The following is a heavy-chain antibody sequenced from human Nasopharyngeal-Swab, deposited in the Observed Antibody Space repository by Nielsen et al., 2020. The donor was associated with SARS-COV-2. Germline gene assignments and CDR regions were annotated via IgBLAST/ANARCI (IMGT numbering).Heavy chain of an antibody. V-gene: IGHV5-51*01. CDR2: ILPGDSDT. Sequence: GESLKISCQGSGYSFNNYWIGWVRQMPGKGLEWMGIILPGDSDTKYSPSFQGQVTISADKSISTAYLQWTSLKASDTAMYYCAKRITTSDAFDVWGQGTVVTVPS. CDR1: GYSFNNYW. D-gene: IGHD1-1*01. J-gene: IGHJ3*01. CDR3: AKRITTSDAFDV.